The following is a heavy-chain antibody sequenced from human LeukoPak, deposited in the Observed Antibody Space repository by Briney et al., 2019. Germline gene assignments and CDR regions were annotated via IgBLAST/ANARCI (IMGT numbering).Heavy chain of an antibody. CDR2: ISGSGGST. CDR3: ARGRYSSSWYSTNDNWFDP. Sequence: GGSLRLSCAASGFTFSSYAMSWVRQAPGKGLEWVSAISGSGGSTYYADSVKGRFTISRDNSKNTLYLQMNSLRAEDTAVYYCARGRYSSSWYSTNDNWFDPWGQGTLVTVSS. V-gene: IGHV3-23*01. CDR1: GFTFSSYA. D-gene: IGHD6-13*01. J-gene: IGHJ5*02.